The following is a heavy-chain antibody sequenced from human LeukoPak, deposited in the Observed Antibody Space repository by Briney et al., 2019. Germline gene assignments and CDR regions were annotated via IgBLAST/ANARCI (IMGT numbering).Heavy chain of an antibody. Sequence: ASVKVSCKASGYTFTSYGISWVRQAPGQGLEWMGWISAYNGNTNYAQKVQGRVTMTTDTSTSTAYMELRSLGSDDTAVYYCARTPRYDILTGYYPDDAFDIWGQGTMVTVSS. CDR2: ISAYNGNT. V-gene: IGHV1-18*01. D-gene: IGHD3-9*01. CDR3: ARTPRYDILTGYYPDDAFDI. CDR1: GYTFTSYG. J-gene: IGHJ3*02.